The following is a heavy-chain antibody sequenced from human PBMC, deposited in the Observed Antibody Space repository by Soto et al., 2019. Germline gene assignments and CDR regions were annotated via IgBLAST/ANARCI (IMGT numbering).Heavy chain of an antibody. V-gene: IGHV4-59*08. CDR2: IYYSGST. D-gene: IGHD3-3*01. Sequence: SETLSLTCTVSGGSISSYYWSWIRQPPGKGLEWIGYIYYSGSTNYNPSLKSRVTISVDTSKNQFSLKLSSVTAADTAVYYCARTGGTIFSFKYYFDYWGQGTLVTVSS. CDR1: GGSISSYY. CDR3: ARTGGTIFSFKYYFDY. J-gene: IGHJ4*02.